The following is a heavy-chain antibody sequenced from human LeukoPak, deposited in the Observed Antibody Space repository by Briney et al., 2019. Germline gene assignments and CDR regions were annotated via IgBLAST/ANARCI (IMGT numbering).Heavy chain of an antibody. V-gene: IGHV6-1*01. CDR2: TYYRSKWYN. CDR3: AREWGSSWSIGWYWFDP. CDR1: GDSVSSNSAA. D-gene: IGHD6-13*01. J-gene: IGHJ5*02. Sequence: SQTLSLTCAISGDSVSSNSAAWNWIRQSPSRGLEWLGRTYYRSKWYNDYVVSVKSRITINPDTSKNQFSLQLNSVTPEDTAVYYCAREWGSSWSIGWYWFDPWGQGTLVTVSS.